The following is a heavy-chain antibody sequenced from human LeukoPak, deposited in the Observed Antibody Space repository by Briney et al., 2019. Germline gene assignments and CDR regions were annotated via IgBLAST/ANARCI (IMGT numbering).Heavy chain of an antibody. J-gene: IGHJ4*02. CDR3: AREGKYGDYVFY. V-gene: IGHV3-21*01. CDR2: ISSSSSYI. Sequence: GGSLRLSCAVSGFTVRSYSMNWVRQTQGQGREWVSSISSSSSYIYYADSVKGPFTISRDNAKNSLYLQMNSLRAEDTAVYYCAREGKYGDYVFYWGQGTLVTVSS. D-gene: IGHD4-17*01. CDR1: GFTVRSYS.